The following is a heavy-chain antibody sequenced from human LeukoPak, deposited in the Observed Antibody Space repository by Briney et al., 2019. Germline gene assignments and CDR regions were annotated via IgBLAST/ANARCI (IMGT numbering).Heavy chain of an antibody. Sequence: PSETLSLTCTVSGGSISSSSYYWGWIRQPPGKGLEWIVSIYYSGSTYYNPSPKSRFTISVDTSKNQFSLKLSSVTAADTAVYYCSRLQYYDILTGYDYWGQGTLVTVSS. CDR3: SRLQYYDILTGYDY. CDR1: GGSISSSSYY. J-gene: IGHJ4*02. D-gene: IGHD3-9*01. CDR2: IYYSGST. V-gene: IGHV4-39*07.